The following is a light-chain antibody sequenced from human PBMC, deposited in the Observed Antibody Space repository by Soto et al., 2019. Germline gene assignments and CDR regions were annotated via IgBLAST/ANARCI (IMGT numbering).Light chain of an antibody. V-gene: IGLV2-14*03. J-gene: IGLJ2*01. Sequence: QSVLTQPASVSGSPGQSITISCAGTSSDIGGYNFVSWYQHHPGKAPKLMIYDVSDRPSGVSNRFSGSKSGNTASLTISGLQAEDEADYYCSSFRSGSTLVFGGGTKVTVL. CDR1: SSDIGGYNF. CDR2: DVS. CDR3: SSFRSGSTLV.